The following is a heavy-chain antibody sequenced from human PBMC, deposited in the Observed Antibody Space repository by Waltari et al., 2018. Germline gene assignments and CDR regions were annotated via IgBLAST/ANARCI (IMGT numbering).Heavy chain of an antibody. Sequence: EVQLVESGGGLVQPGGSLRLSCAASGFTFSDYYMEWVRQAPGKGLEGVGRFTKKVNSYTTEYAASVKGRFTISRDDSKNSLYLQMNSLKTEDTAVYYCARGANVDLSRYGMDVWGQGTTVTVSS. J-gene: IGHJ6*02. D-gene: IGHD2-8*01. CDR1: GFTFSDYY. CDR3: ARGANVDLSRYGMDV. CDR2: FTKKVNSYTT. V-gene: IGHV3-72*01.